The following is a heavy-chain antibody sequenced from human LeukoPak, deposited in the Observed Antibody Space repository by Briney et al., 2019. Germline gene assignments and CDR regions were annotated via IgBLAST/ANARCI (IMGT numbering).Heavy chain of an antibody. V-gene: IGHV4-34*01. Sequence: SETLSLTCAVYGGSFSGYYWSWIRQPPGKGLEWIGEINHSGSTYYNPSLKSRVTISVDTSKNQFSLKLSSVTAADTAVYYCASLNNYDFWSGTNKFDYWGQGTLVTVSS. CDR1: GGSFSGYY. CDR2: INHSGST. J-gene: IGHJ4*02. CDR3: ASLNNYDFWSGTNKFDY. D-gene: IGHD3-3*01.